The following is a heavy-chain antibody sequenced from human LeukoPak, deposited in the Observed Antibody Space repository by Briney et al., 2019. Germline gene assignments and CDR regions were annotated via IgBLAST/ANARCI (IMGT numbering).Heavy chain of an antibody. V-gene: IGHV3-23*01. J-gene: IGHJ6*03. CDR2: ISGGGGSP. CDR3: AKRRGLELTYYYHMDV. D-gene: IGHD1-7*01. Sequence: GGSLRLSCAASGFTFSSYAMSWVRQAPGKGLEWVSAISGGGGSPYYADSVKGRFTISRDNSKNTLYLQMNSLRADDTAVYYCAKRRGLELTYYYHMDVWGKGTTVTVSS. CDR1: GFTFSSYA.